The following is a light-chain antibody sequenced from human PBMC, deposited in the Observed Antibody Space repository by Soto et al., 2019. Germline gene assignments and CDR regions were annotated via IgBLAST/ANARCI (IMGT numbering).Light chain of an antibody. V-gene: IGKV1-39*01. Sequence: DIQMTQSPSSLSASVGDRVIITCRASQSIRKYLNWYQHKPGKVPTPLIYAASSLQSGVPSRFSGSGSGTEFTLTISSLQPEDFATYYCQQSYSTPRTFGQGTRLEIK. J-gene: IGKJ5*01. CDR3: QQSYSTPRT. CDR1: QSIRKY. CDR2: AAS.